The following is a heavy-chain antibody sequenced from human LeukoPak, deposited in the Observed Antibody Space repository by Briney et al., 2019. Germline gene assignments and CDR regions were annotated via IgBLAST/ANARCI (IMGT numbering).Heavy chain of an antibody. Sequence: GGSLRLSCAASGFTFSSYSMNWVRQAPGKGLEWVSYISSTSSIKYYADSVKGRFTISRDNAKNSLYLQMNSLRAEDTAVYYCARDWDCTNGVCYFFDYWGQGTLVTVSS. V-gene: IGHV3-48*04. CDR3: ARDWDCTNGVCYFFDY. CDR1: GFTFSSYS. CDR2: ISSTSSIK. D-gene: IGHD2-8*01. J-gene: IGHJ4*02.